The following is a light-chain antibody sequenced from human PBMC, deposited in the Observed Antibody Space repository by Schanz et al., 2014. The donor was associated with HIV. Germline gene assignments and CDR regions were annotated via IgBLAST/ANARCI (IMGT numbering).Light chain of an antibody. CDR3: QQYDTYPYT. V-gene: IGKV1-5*03. CDR2: KAS. J-gene: IGKJ2*01. CDR1: QSISAW. Sequence: DIQMTQSPSTLSASVGDRVTITCRASQSISAWLAWYQQKPGKAPRLLIYKASTLEGGVPSRFSGSGSGTDFTLTITTLQPEDFATYYCQQYDTYPYTFGQGTTLDLK.